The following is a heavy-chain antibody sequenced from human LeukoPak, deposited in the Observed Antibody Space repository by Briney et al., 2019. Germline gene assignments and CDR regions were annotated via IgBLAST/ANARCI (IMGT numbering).Heavy chain of an antibody. CDR3: AKQGRDGYKHAFDY. Sequence: GRSLRLSCAASGSTFDDYAMHWVRQAPGKGLEWGSGISWNTRSIGYADSVKGRFTISRDNAKTSLYLQMNSLRAEDTALYYCAKQGRDGYKHAFDYWGQGTLVTVSS. CDR2: ISWNTRSI. D-gene: IGHD5-24*01. J-gene: IGHJ4*02. CDR1: GSTFDDYA. V-gene: IGHV3-9*01.